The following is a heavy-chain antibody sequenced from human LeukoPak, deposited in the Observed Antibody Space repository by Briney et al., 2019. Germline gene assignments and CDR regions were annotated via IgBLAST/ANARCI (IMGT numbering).Heavy chain of an antibody. V-gene: IGHV3-48*04. CDR2: ISSSSTI. CDR3: ARDRYGDYAIDY. CDR1: GFTLRSYT. J-gene: IGHJ4*02. D-gene: IGHD4-17*01. Sequence: GGSLRLSCAASGFTLRSYTMNWVRQAPGKGLEWVSYISSSSTIYYADSVKGRFTIFRDNAKNSLYLQMISLRAEDTAVYFCARDRYGDYAIDYWGQGTLVTVSS.